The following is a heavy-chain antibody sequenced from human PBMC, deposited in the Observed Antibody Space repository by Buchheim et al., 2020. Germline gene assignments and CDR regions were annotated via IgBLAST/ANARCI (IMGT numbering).Heavy chain of an antibody. D-gene: IGHD6-13*01. J-gene: IGHJ4*02. CDR2: ISGSGSST. CDR1: GFTFSSYA. Sequence: EVQLLESGGGLVQPGGSLRLSCAASGFTFSSYAMSWVRQAPGKGLEWVSAISGSGSSTYYADSVKGRFTISRDNSKNTLYLQMNSLRAEDTAVYYCAKDSGPRIAAKEYYFDYWGQGTL. CDR3: AKDSGPRIAAKEYYFDY. V-gene: IGHV3-23*01.